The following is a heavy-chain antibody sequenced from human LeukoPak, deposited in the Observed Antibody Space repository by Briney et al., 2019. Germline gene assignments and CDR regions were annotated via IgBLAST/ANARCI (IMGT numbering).Heavy chain of an antibody. CDR2: ISGSGGST. V-gene: IGHV3-23*01. J-gene: IGHJ4*02. D-gene: IGHD5-12*01. CDR1: GFTFSSYA. Sequence: GGSLRLSCAASGFTFSSYAMSWVRQAPGKGLEWVSAISGSGGSTYYADSVKGRFTISRDNAKNSLYLQMNSLRAEDTAVYYCASLVAAIFDYWGQGTLVTVSS. CDR3: ASLVAAIFDY.